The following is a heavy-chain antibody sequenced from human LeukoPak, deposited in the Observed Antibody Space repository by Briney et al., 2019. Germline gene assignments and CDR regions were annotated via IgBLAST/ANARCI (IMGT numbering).Heavy chain of an antibody. J-gene: IGHJ5*02. D-gene: IGHD3-3*01. CDR1: GFTFSSYG. V-gene: IGHV3-30*18. Sequence: GRSLRLSCAASGFTFSSYGMHWVRQAPGKGLEWVAVISYDGSNKYYADSVKGRFTISRDNSKNTLYLQMDSLRAEDTAVYYCAKDYENYDFWSGYNWFDPWGQGTLVTVSS. CDR3: AKDYENYDFWSGYNWFDP. CDR2: ISYDGSNK.